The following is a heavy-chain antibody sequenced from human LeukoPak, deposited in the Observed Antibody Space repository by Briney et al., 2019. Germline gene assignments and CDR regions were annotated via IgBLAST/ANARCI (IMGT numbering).Heavy chain of an antibody. D-gene: IGHD3-10*01. Sequence: PSETLSLTCTVSGGSLSSYYWSWIRQPPGKGLEWIGYIYYSGSTNYNPSLKSRVTISVDTSKNQFSLKLSSVTAADTAVYYCARDTSYYYGSGSYWSRGTLVTVSS. CDR3: ARDTSYYYGSGSY. CDR2: IYYSGST. CDR1: GGSLSSYY. J-gene: IGHJ2*01. V-gene: IGHV4-59*01.